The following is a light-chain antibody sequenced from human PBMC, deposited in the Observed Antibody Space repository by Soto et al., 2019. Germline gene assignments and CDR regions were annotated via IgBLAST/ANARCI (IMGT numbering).Light chain of an antibody. J-gene: IGKJ2*01. CDR2: VAY. CDR1: QSVRSSY. Sequence: EIVLTQSPGTLSLSPGERATLSCRASQSVRSSYLAWYQQKPGQAPRLLIYVAYSRATGNPDRFSGSGSGTDFPLTISRLEPEDFAVYYCQQYGSSPYTFGQGTKLEIK. CDR3: QQYGSSPYT. V-gene: IGKV3-20*01.